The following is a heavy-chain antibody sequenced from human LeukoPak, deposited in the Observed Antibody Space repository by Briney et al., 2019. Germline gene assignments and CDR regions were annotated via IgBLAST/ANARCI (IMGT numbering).Heavy chain of an antibody. CDR1: GFTFSNYW. CDR2: IKQDGSEK. D-gene: IGHD2-21*02. CDR3: AREVTPYY. V-gene: IGHV3-7*01. J-gene: IGHJ4*02. Sequence: GGSLRLSCVASGFTFSNYWMSWVRQAPGKGVEWVANIKQDGSEKYYVDSVKGRFTISRDNDKNSLYLQMNSLRAEDTAVYYCAREVTPYYWGQGTLVTVSS.